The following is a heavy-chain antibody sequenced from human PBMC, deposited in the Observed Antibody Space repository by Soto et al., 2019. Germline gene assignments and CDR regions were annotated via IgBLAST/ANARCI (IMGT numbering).Heavy chain of an antibody. Sequence: EVQLVESGGGLVQPRGSLRLSCAASRFTFINYWMSWVRQAPGKGLEWVANIKQDGSEKYYVDSVEGRFTISRDNAKKSLYLQMNSLRAEDTAVYYCARVEFIPATGALGAFDIWGQGAMVTVSS. CDR3: ARVEFIPATGALGAFDI. CDR1: RFTFINYW. V-gene: IGHV3-7*05. CDR2: IKQDGSEK. J-gene: IGHJ3*02. D-gene: IGHD6-13*01.